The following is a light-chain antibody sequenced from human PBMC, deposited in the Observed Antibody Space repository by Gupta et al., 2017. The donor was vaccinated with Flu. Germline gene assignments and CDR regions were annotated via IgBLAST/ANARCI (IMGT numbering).Light chain of an antibody. CDR2: GAS. CDR1: QSVSSNY. J-gene: IGKJ1*01. CDR3: QQYGNSPQT. V-gene: IGKV3-20*01. Sequence: TLSLSPGERATLSCSASQSVSSNYLAWYQQKPGQAPRLLIYGASTRASDIPDRFSGSGSGTDFTLTISRLEPDDSAVYCCQQYGNSPQTFGQGTKVEIK.